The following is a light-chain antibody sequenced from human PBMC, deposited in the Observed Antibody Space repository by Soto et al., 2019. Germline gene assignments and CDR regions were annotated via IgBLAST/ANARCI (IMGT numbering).Light chain of an antibody. CDR3: KSYTSSTSFV. CDR2: DVS. Sequence: QSVLTQPASVSGSPGQSITISCTGTRSDIGTYNYVSWYQQHPGKAPRLVIYDVSNRPSGVSNRFSGSKSGNTASLTIAGLQSEDEADYYCKSYTSSTSFVFGKGTKVTVL. CDR1: RSDIGTYNY. V-gene: IGLV2-14*01. J-gene: IGLJ1*01.